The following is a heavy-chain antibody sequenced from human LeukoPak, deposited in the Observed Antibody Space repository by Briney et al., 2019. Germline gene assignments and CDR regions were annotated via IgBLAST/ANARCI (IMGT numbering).Heavy chain of an antibody. J-gene: IGHJ4*02. CDR1: GFTFSSFG. V-gene: IGHV3-30*03. D-gene: IGHD6-13*01. CDR2: ISYDGSSK. Sequence: AGGSLRLSCAASGFTFSSFGMHWVRQAPGKGLEWVAVISYDGSSKYYADSVKGRFTISRDNSKNTLYLQVNSLRAEDTAVYYCASPAVYSSSWYYFDYWGQGTLVAVSS. CDR3: ASPAVYSSSWYYFDY.